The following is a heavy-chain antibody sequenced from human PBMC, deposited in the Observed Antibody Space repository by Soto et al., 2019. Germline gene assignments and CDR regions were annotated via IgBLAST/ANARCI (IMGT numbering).Heavy chain of an antibody. D-gene: IGHD3-9*01. Sequence: QVQLVQSGAEVKKPGSSVKVSCKASGGTFSSYTISWVRQAPGQGLEWMGRIIPILGIANYAQKFQGSVTHLLHIHNYEQKFKGKVNITADKSTRKAYMELRSLRSEDTAVYSCARDGRYFEWLLYQFAYWGQGTLVTVSS. CDR2: IIPILGIA. J-gene: IGHJ4*02. CDR3: ARDGRYFEWLLYQFAY. V-gene: IGHV1-69*08. CDR1: GGTFSSYT.